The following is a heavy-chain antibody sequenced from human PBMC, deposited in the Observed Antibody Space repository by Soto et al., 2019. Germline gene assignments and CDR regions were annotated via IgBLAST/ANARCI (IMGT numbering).Heavy chain of an antibody. D-gene: IGHD3-22*01. Sequence: GGSLRLSCSASGFTFSSYAMHWVRQAPGKGLEYVSAISSNGGSTYYADSVKGRFTISRDNSKNTLYLQMSSLRAEDTAVYYCVKVSYYDSSGYYFDYWGQGTLVTVSS. CDR1: GFTFSSYA. CDR2: ISSNGGST. V-gene: IGHV3-64D*08. J-gene: IGHJ4*02. CDR3: VKVSYYDSSGYYFDY.